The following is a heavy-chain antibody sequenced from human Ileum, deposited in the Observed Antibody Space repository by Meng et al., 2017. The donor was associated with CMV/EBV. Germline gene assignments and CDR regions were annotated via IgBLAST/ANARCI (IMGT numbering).Heavy chain of an antibody. CDR1: GYTFTDYY. D-gene: IGHD2-15*01. CDR3: AKDGPQMIHFDY. Sequence: ASVKVSCKASGYTFTDYYIHWVRQAPGQGPEWLAWIHPNGGAPNYAPKFQGRVTVTRDTSINTVYLELDSLISDDTVIYYCAKDGPQMIHFDYWGQGTPVTVSS. V-gene: IGHV1-2*02. J-gene: IGHJ4*02. CDR2: IHPNGGAP.